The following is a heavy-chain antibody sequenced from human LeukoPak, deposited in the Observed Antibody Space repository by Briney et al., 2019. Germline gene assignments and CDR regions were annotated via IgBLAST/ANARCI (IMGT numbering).Heavy chain of an antibody. J-gene: IGHJ4*02. V-gene: IGHV3-74*01. CDR1: GFTFISSW. CDR3: VRSRGYFDC. Sequence: GGSLSLSCAASGFTFISSWMHWVRQVPGKGLVWVSRINNAGSTAYADSVKGRFTISRDSAKNTLYLQMNSLRAEDTAVYYCVRSRGYFDCWGQGTLVTVSS. CDR2: INNAGST.